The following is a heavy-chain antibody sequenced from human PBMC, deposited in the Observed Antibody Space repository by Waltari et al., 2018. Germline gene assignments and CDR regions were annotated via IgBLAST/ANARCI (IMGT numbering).Heavy chain of an antibody. D-gene: IGHD4-4*01. J-gene: IGHJ4*02. CDR1: GFTFSTYW. Sequence: EVQLVESGGDLVQPGGSLRLSCAASGFTFSTYWIHWVRQAPGKGLAWVSRINVDGSSTVYANSVAGRFTISRDNAKNTVYLEMSGLRAEDTAVYYCTRGEINYSRFDYWGQGSLVTVSS. CDR2: INVDGSST. V-gene: IGHV3-74*01. CDR3: TRGEINYSRFDY.